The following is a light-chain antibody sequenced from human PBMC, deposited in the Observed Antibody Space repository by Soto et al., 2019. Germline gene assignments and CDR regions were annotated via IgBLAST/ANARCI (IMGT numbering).Light chain of an antibody. V-gene: IGKV3-20*01. CDR2: SSS. J-gene: IGKJ5*01. Sequence: EIELTQSPGTLSLSPGERATLSCKASQSISSTLLAWYQQKTGQAPRLLIYSSSIRATGIPDRFSGSGSGTGFTLTISRLEPEDFAVYYCQQYGSSLITFGQGTRLQIK. CDR1: QSISSTL. CDR3: QQYGSSLIT.